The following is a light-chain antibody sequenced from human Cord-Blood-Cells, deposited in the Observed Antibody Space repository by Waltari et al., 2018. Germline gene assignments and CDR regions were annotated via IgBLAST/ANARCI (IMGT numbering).Light chain of an antibody. CDR2: GAS. J-gene: IGKJ2*01. CDR3: QQYGSSPYT. Sequence: EIVLTQSPGTLSLSPGERATLSCRASQSVSSSYLAWYQQKPGQAPRLLIYGASSRATGSPDRFSGSGAGTDVTRTISRLEPEDCAVYYCQQYGSSPYTFGQGTKLEIK. V-gene: IGKV3-20*01. CDR1: QSVSSSY.